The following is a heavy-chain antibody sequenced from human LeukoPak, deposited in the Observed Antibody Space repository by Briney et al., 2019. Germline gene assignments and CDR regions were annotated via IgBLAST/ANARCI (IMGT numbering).Heavy chain of an antibody. Sequence: GGSLRLSCAASGFTFSSYAMSWVRQAPGKGLEWVSAISGSGGSTYCADSVKGRFTISRDNSKNTLYLQMNSLRAEDTAVYYCAKDEITMVRGVIPPFDYWGQGTLVTVSS. V-gene: IGHV3-23*01. CDR2: ISGSGGST. CDR3: AKDEITMVRGVIPPFDY. CDR1: GFTFSSYA. J-gene: IGHJ4*02. D-gene: IGHD3-10*01.